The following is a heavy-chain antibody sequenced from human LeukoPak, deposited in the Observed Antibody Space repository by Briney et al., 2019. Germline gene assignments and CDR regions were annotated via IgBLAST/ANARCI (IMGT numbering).Heavy chain of an antibody. V-gene: IGHV4-39*01. J-gene: IGHJ6*03. Sequence: SETLSLTCTVSGGSINSTRYYWGWIRPPPGKGLEWFGSIYYSGDTHYNPSLRSRVTISVDTSKNQFSLRMHSMTAADTSFYYCATGSMTTRYYYYFHMDVWGPGTTVTVSS. CDR3: ATGSMTTRYYYYFHMDV. CDR1: GGSINSTRYY. D-gene: IGHD4-11*01. CDR2: IYYSGDT.